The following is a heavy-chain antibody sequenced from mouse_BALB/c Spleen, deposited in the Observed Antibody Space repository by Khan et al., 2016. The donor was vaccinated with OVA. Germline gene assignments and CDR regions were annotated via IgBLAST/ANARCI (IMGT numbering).Heavy chain of an antibody. CDR1: GYTFTSYT. Sequence: QVQLQQPGAELARPGASVKMSCKASGYTFTSYTIHWVKQRPGQGLEWIGYINPTNIYTNSNQKFRDKATLTADKSSRTAYLQLSSLTSEDSAVYYCSRVGPYHGNGGAGLAYWGQGTLVTVSA. J-gene: IGHJ3*01. D-gene: IGHD2-10*01. CDR2: INPTNIYT. CDR3: SRVGPYHGNGGAGLAY. V-gene: IGHV1-4*01.